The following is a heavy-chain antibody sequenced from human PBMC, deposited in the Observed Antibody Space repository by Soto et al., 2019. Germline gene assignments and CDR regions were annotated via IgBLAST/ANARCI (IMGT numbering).Heavy chain of an antibody. V-gene: IGHV3-23*01. J-gene: IGHJ4*02. CDR2: ISESGGST. D-gene: IGHD3-3*01. Sequence: GGSLRLSCAASGFTFSRYAMTWVRQAPGKGLEWVSAISESGGSTYYADSVKGRFTISRDNSKNTLYLQLNSLRAEDAAIYYCARTDADLRFFGPYFFDYWGQGALVTVSS. CDR1: GFTFSRYA. CDR3: ARTDADLRFFGPYFFDY.